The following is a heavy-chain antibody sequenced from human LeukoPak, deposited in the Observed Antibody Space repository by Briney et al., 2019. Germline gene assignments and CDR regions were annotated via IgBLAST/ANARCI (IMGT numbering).Heavy chain of an antibody. D-gene: IGHD3-22*01. CDR3: ASKIPSSVKYYFDY. Sequence: SETLSLTCAVYGGSFSGYYWSWIRQPPGKGLEWIGEINHSGSTNYNPSLKSRVTISVDTSKNQFSLKLSSVTAEDTAVYYCASKIPSSVKYYFDYWGQGTLVTVSS. V-gene: IGHV4-34*01. J-gene: IGHJ4*02. CDR1: GGSFSGYY. CDR2: INHSGST.